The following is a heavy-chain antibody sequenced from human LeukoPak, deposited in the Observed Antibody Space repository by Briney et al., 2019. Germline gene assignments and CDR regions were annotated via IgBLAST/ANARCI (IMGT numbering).Heavy chain of an antibody. CDR3: ARAGDSSGYYYFDY. D-gene: IGHD3-22*01. J-gene: IGHJ4*02. CDR2: ISGSGGST. Sequence: TGGSLRLSCAASGFTFSSYAMSWVRQAPGKGLEWVSAISGSGGSTYYADSVKGRFTISRDNSKNTLYLQMNSLRAEDTAVYYCARAGDSSGYYYFDYWGQGTLVTVSS. V-gene: IGHV3-23*01. CDR1: GFTFSSYA.